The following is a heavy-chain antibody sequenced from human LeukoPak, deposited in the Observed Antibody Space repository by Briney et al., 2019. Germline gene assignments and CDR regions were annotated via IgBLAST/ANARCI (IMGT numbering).Heavy chain of an antibody. CDR2: IYHSGST. D-gene: IGHD3-10*01. V-gene: IGHV4-38-2*02. J-gene: IGHJ6*03. CDR1: GGSFSGYY. CDR3: ARDYYGSGTSPYYYYYYMDV. Sequence: SETLSLTCAVYGGSFSGYYWGWIRQPPGKGLEWIGSIYHSGSTYYDPSLKSRVTISVDTSKNQFSLKLSSVTAADTAVYYCARDYYGSGTSPYYYYYYMDVWGKGTTVTVSS.